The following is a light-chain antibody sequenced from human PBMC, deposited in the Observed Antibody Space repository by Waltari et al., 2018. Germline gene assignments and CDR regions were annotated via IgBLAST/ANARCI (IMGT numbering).Light chain of an antibody. CDR1: SHNKTY. V-gene: IGLV3-19*01. CDR3: NSRDSSSHHVI. Sequence: SSELTQDAAVSVALGQSIRIPCQGDSHNKTYASWYQHKPGQAPVLVIYGKTNRPSGIPDRFSGSSSGNTASLTITGAQAEDEADYYCNSRDSSSHHVIFGGGTRLTVL. J-gene: IGLJ2*01. CDR2: GKT.